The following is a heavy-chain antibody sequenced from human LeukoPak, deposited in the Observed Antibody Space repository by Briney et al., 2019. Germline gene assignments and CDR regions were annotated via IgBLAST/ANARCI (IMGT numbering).Heavy chain of an antibody. CDR1: GGSISSGDYY. J-gene: IGHJ4*02. D-gene: IGHD4-23*01. Sequence: SETLSLTCTVSGGSISSGDYYWSWIRQPPGKGLEWIGYIYYSGSTYYNPSLKSRVTISVDTSKNQFSLKLSSVTAADTAVYYCARDPHYGGTHFDYWGQGTLVTVSS. CDR2: IYYSGST. V-gene: IGHV4-30-4*01. CDR3: ARDPHYGGTHFDY.